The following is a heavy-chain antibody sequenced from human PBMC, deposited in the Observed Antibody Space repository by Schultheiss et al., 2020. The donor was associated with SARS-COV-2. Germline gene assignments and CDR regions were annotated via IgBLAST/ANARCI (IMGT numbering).Heavy chain of an antibody. CDR2: ISSSSSYI. CDR3: ARATGSFGVVTGYFDY. Sequence: GGSLRLSCAASGFTFSSYSMNWVRQAPGKGLEWVSSISSSSSYIYYADSVKGRFTISRDNAKNSLYLQMNSLRAEDTAVYYCARATGSFGVVTGYFDYWGQGTLVTVSS. CDR1: GFTFSSYS. D-gene: IGHD3-3*02. V-gene: IGHV3-21*01. J-gene: IGHJ4*02.